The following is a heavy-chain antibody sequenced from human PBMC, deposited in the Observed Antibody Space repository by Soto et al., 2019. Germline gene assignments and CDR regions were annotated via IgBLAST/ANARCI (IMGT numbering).Heavy chain of an antibody. CDR2: INHSGST. CDR3: ASGYYGSGSYYNPSRPFDY. J-gene: IGHJ4*02. D-gene: IGHD3-10*01. CDR1: GGSFSGYY. Sequence: SETLSLTCAVYGGSFSGYYWSWIRQPPGKGLEWIGEINHSGSTNYNPSLKSRVTISVDTSKNQFSLKLSSVTAADTAVYYCASGYYGSGSYYNPSRPFDYWGQGTLVTVSS. V-gene: IGHV4-34*01.